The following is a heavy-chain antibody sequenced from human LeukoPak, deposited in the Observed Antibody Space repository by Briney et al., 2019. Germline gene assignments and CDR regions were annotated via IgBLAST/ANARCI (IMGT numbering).Heavy chain of an antibody. CDR3: ARDDSYGYDFDY. J-gene: IGHJ4*02. CDR1: GFIFTNYF. CDR2: IKHDGSEK. Sequence: GGSLRLSCAASGFIFTNYFMSWVRQAPGNGLEWVASIKHDGSEKYYVESVRGRFTISRDNTMNSLYLQMSSLGAEDTAVYYCARDDSYGYDFDYWGQGTLVTVSS. V-gene: IGHV3-7*01. D-gene: IGHD5-18*01.